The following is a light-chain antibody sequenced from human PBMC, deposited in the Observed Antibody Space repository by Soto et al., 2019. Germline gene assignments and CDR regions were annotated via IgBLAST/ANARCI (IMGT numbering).Light chain of an antibody. CDR2: YMS. Sequence: EIVLTQSPATLSSSPGETAILSCRASQYVGSRLAWYQHKPGQAPRLLIYYMSKRATGIPARFSGSGSGTDFTLTISSIETADFAIYYCHQRKSWPRTFGQGTKVDIK. CDR1: QYVGSR. CDR3: HQRKSWPRT. V-gene: IGKV3-11*01. J-gene: IGKJ1*01.